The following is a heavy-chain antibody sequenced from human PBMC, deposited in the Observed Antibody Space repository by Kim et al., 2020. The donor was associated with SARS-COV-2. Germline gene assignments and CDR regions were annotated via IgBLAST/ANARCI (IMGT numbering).Heavy chain of an antibody. V-gene: IGHV1-3*01. CDR3: ARGRSCYSSGLGCKASGGAFDI. D-gene: IGHD6-19*01. CDR1: GYTFTSYA. J-gene: IGHJ3*02. Sequence: ASVKVSCKASGYTFTSYAMHWVRQAPGQRLEWMGWINAGNGNTKYSQKFQGRVTITRDTSASTAYMELSSLRSEDTAVYYCARGRSCYSSGLGCKASGGAFDIWGQGTMVTVSS. CDR2: INAGNGNT.